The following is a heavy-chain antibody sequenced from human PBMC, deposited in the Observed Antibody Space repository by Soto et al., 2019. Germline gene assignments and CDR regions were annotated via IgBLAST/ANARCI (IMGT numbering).Heavy chain of an antibody. D-gene: IGHD6-19*01. CDR1: GYTFTSSG. CDR3: ARDDPIAVAGTYYYYYGMDV. V-gene: IGHV1-18*01. J-gene: IGHJ6*02. CDR2: ISAYNDNT. Sequence: GASVKVSCMESGYTFTSSGISWVRQAPGQELERMKWISAYNDNTNYTQKLQGRVTMTTDTSTSTAYMELRSLRSDDTAVYYCARDDPIAVAGTYYYYYGMDVWGQGTTVTSP.